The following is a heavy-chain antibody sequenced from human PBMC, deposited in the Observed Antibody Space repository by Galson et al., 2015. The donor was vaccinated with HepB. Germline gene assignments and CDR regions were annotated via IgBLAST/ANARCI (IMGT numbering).Heavy chain of an antibody. D-gene: IGHD2-21*01. CDR3: ARHDVNTYSVWLDP. Sequence: SLRLSCAASGFNFSDCGIHWVRQAPGKGLEWVAVISYDGSIKYYADSVKGRFTISRDNSKNTLYLQMNSLRAEDTAVYYCARHDVNTYSVWLDPWGQGALVTVPS. J-gene: IGHJ5*02. CDR2: ISYDGSIK. V-gene: IGHV3-30*03. CDR1: GFNFSDCG.